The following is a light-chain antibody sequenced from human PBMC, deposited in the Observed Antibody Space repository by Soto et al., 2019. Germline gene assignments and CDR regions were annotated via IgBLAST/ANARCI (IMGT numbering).Light chain of an antibody. V-gene: IGLV2-14*01. Sequence: ALTQPASVSGSPGQWITISCTGTTSDFGFYNYVPWYQHHPGKAPKLLIYEVTNRHSGVSNRFSGSKAGNTASLTISGLQAEDEADYYCSSYTSSTDYGFGTGTKVTVL. CDR2: EVT. J-gene: IGLJ1*01. CDR3: SSYTSSTDYG. CDR1: TSDFGFYNY.